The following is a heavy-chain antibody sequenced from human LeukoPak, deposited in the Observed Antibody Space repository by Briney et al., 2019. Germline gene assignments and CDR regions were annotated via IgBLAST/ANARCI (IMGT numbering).Heavy chain of an antibody. CDR1: GFTFSTYW. CDR3: ARGYDDATDYFDY. CDR2: IRQDGSEK. D-gene: IGHD5-12*01. Sequence: GSLRLSCEASGFTFSTYWMSWVRQAPGKGLEWVAIIRQDGSEKYYVDSVKGRFTISRDNAKNSLSLQMNSLRAEDTAVYYCARGYDDATDYFDYWGQGTLVTVSS. V-gene: IGHV3-7*01. J-gene: IGHJ4*02.